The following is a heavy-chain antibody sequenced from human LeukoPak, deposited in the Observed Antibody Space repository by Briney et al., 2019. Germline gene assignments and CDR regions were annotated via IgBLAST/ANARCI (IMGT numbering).Heavy chain of an antibody. V-gene: IGHV4-59*01. CDR2: IYYSGST. Sequence: SETLSLTCTVSGGSISSYYWSWIRQPPGKGLEWIGYIYYSGSTNYNPSLESRVTISVDTSKNQFSLKLSSVTAADTAVYYCSKSVESSGWYDSWGQGTLVTVSS. D-gene: IGHD6-19*01. CDR3: SKSVESSGWYDS. J-gene: IGHJ5*01. CDR1: GGSISSYY.